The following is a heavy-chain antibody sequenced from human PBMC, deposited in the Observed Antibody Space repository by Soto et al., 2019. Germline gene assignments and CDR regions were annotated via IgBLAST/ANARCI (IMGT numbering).Heavy chain of an antibody. D-gene: IGHD6-6*01. Sequence: PSETLSLTCTVSGGSISSGGYYWSWIRQHPGKGLEWTGYIYYSGSTYYNPSLKSRVTISVDTSKNQFSLKLSAVAAADTAVYYCARAPKAIAAREDWFDPWGQGTLVTVSS. J-gene: IGHJ5*02. CDR2: IYYSGST. CDR3: ARAPKAIAAREDWFDP. V-gene: IGHV4-31*03. CDR1: GGSISSGGYY.